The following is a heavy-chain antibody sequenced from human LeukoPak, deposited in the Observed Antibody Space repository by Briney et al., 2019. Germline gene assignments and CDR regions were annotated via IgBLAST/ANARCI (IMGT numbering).Heavy chain of an antibody. CDR2: IYHSGST. J-gene: IGHJ5*02. Sequence: SETLSLTCTVSGYSISSGYYWGWIRQPPGKGLEWIGSIYHSGSTYYNPSLKSRVTISVDTSKNQFSLKLSSVTAAGTAVYYCARVNYYGSGSNSFDPWGQGTLVTVS. D-gene: IGHD3-10*01. CDR1: GYSISSGYY. CDR3: ARVNYYGSGSNSFDP. V-gene: IGHV4-38-2*02.